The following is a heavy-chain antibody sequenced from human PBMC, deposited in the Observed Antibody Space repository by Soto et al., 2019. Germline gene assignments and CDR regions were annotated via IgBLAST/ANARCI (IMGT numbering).Heavy chain of an antibody. CDR3: VYRGNFLAY. CDR2: IDQDGSEK. J-gene: IGHJ4*01. V-gene: IGHV3-7*01. D-gene: IGHD2-8*01. Sequence: GGSLRLSCAVSGFIFSTYWMTWVRQPPGKGLEWVANIDQDGSEKYYLDSVRGRFTISRDNAKNSLYLQMNSMRAQDTAVYYWVYRGNFLAYRGQGTLVTVAS. CDR1: GFIFSTYW.